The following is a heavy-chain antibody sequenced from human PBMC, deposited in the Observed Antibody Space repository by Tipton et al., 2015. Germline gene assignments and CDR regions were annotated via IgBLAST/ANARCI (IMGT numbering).Heavy chain of an antibody. V-gene: IGHV1-46*01. CDR1: GYTFTSYY. CDR2: INPSGGST. J-gene: IGHJ6*02. CDR3: ARDAREAAAGDYYYGMDV. D-gene: IGHD6-13*01. Sequence: QLVQSGPEVKKPGASVKVSCKASGYTFTSYYMHWVRQAPGQGLEWMGVINPSGGSTSYAQKFRGRVTMTRDTSTSTVYMELSSLRSEDTAVYYCARDAREAAAGDYYYGMDVWGQGTTVTVSS.